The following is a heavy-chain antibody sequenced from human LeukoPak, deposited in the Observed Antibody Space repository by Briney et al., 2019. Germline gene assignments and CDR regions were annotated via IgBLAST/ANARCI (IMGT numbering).Heavy chain of an antibody. CDR2: IIGTGGT. CDR3: ACQREYCSSGRCYFDH. CDR1: GFTFDTYA. J-gene: IGHJ4*02. Sequence: GGSLRLSCAASGFTFDTYAMTWVRQAPGKGLEWVSSIIGTGGTLYADSVKGRFTISRDNSKNTLYLQVNSLGVEDTAIYYCACQREYCSSGRCYFDHWGQGTLVTVSS. D-gene: IGHD2-2*01. V-gene: IGHV3-23*01.